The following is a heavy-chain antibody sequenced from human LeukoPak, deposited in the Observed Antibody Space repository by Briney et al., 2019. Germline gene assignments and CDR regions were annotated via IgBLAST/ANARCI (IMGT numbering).Heavy chain of an antibody. CDR2: IYYSGST. J-gene: IGHJ1*01. D-gene: IGHD3-3*01. CDR3: ARRSMYYDFWSGRSSYFQH. V-gene: IGHV4-39*07. Sequence: PSETLSLTCTVSGGSISSSSYYWGWIRQPPGKGLEWIGSIYYSGSTYYNPSLKSRVTISVDTSKNQFSLKLSSVTAADTAVYYCARRSMYYDFWSGRSSYFQHWGQGTLVTLSS. CDR1: GGSISSSSYY.